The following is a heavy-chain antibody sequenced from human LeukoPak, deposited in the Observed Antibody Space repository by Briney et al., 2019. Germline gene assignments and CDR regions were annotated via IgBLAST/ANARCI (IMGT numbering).Heavy chain of an antibody. CDR3: ARVGGYCSGGSCSSGNWFDP. Sequence: PSETLSPTCAVYGGSFGGYYWSWIRQPPGKGLEWIGEINHRGSTNYNPSLKSRVTISVDTSKNQFSLKLSSVTAADTAVYYCARVGGYCSGGSCSSGNWFDPWGQATLVTVSS. CDR1: GGSFGGYY. J-gene: IGHJ5*02. D-gene: IGHD2-15*01. CDR2: INHRGST. V-gene: IGHV4-34*01.